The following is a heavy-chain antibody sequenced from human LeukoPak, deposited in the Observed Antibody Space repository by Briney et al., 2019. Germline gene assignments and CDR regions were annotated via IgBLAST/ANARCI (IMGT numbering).Heavy chain of an antibody. D-gene: IGHD2-2*01. Sequence: SENLSLTSAVYGGTFSGYYWSWLRQPPGKGLEWIGDTNNSGSTNSNPYLKRRVTISVDQSKNQFSLKLSSVTAADTAVYYCARTSQLLWPQGYYYGYYYYMDVWGKGTTVTISS. CDR2: TNNSGST. V-gene: IGHV4-34*01. CDR3: ARTSQLLWPQGYYYGYYYYMDV. CDR1: GGTFSGYY. J-gene: IGHJ6*03.